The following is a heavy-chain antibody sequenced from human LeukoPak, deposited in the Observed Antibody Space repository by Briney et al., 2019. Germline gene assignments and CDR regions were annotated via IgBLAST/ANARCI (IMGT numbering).Heavy chain of an antibody. J-gene: IGHJ4*02. CDR2: IYYSGGT. V-gene: IGHV4-59*01. CDR1: GRSITSYY. Sequence: PSETLSLTCTVSGRSITSYYWSWIRQPPGKGLEWIGYIYYSGGTKYNPSLKSRVTMSADTSNQFSLKLSSVTAADTAIYYCARVGDYFFDYWGQGTLVTVSS. CDR3: ARVGDYFFDY. D-gene: IGHD3-10*01.